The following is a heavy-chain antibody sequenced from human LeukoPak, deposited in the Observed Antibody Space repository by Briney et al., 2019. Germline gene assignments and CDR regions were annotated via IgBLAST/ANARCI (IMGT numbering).Heavy chain of an antibody. Sequence: ASVKVSCKASGYTFTGYYMHWVRQAPGQGLEWMGRINPNSGGTNYAQKFQGRVTMTRDTSISTAYMELRRLRSDNTAVYYCARGGYSGSYYRFDYWGQGTLVTVSS. CDR2: INPNSGGT. CDR1: GYTFTGYY. J-gene: IGHJ4*02. D-gene: IGHD1-26*01. V-gene: IGHV1-2*06. CDR3: ARGGYSGSYYRFDY.